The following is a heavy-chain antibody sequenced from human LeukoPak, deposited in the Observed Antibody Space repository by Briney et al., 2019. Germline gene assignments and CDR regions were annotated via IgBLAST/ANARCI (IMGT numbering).Heavy chain of an antibody. V-gene: IGHV1-18*01. CDR1: GYDFTSVG. D-gene: IGHD3-22*01. CDR2: ISPYNGNT. J-gene: IGHJ3*02. CDR3: ARTYYYDSSGYRHDAFDI. Sequence: ASVKVSCKASGYDFTSVGITWVRRAPGQGLEWMGWISPYNGNTRYAQKFQGRVAMTTDTSTTTAYMELRGLRFNDTAVYYCARTYYYDSSGYRHDAFDIWGQGTMVTVSS.